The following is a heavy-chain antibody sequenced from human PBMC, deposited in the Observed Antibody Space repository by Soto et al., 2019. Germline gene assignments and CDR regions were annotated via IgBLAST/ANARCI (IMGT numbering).Heavy chain of an antibody. D-gene: IGHD6-13*01. CDR1: GYTFTNYA. Sequence: QVQLVQSGVEVKKPGASVKVSCKASGYTFTNYAIHWVRQAPGQRLEWMGWIDGGNGNTKYSQKFQGRVTITRDTSAITAYMELSSLRSEDTAVYYCARIRSRSSWYSFDYWGQGTLVTVSS. CDR2: IDGGNGNT. V-gene: IGHV1-3*01. J-gene: IGHJ4*02. CDR3: ARIRSRSSWYSFDY.